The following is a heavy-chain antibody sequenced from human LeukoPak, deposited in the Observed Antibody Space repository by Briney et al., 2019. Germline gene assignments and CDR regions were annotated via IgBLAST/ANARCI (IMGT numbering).Heavy chain of an antibody. CDR1: GFIVSRNY. CDR3: ARVETSKGYYFDY. V-gene: IGHV3-66*01. J-gene: IGHJ4*02. CDR2: IYSSGNT. Sequence: PGGSLRLSCAASGFIVSRNYMSWVRQAPGKGLEWVSIIYSSGNTYYADPVKGRFTISRDKSKNTLYLQMNSLRAEDTAVYYCARVETSKGYYFDYWGQGTLVTVSS.